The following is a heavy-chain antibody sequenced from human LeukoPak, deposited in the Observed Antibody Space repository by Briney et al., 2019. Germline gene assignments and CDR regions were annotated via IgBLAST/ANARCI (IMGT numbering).Heavy chain of an antibody. CDR1: GFTFSDYY. CDR3: ANSYDSTDEDAFDI. D-gene: IGHD3-22*01. J-gene: IGHJ3*02. CDR2: ISSSGSTI. V-gene: IGHV3-11*01. Sequence: PGGSLRLSCAASGFTFSDYYMSWIRQAPGKGLEWVSYISSSGSTIYYADSVKGRFTISRDNAKNSLYLQMNSLRAEDTAVYYCANSYDSTDEDAFDIWGQGTMVTVSS.